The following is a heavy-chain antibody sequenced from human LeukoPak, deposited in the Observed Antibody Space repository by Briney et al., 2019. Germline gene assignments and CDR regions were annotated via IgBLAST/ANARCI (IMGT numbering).Heavy chain of an antibody. Sequence: GGSLRLSCAASGFTFSDYYMSWIRQAPGKGLEWVSYISSSGSTIYYADSVKGRFTISRDNAKNSLYLQMNSLRAEDTAVYYCARDITMVWGVPEKNKLDYWGQGTLVTVSS. CDR2: ISSSGSTI. D-gene: IGHD3-10*01. CDR3: ARDITMVWGVPEKNKLDY. CDR1: GFTFSDYY. V-gene: IGHV3-11*01. J-gene: IGHJ4*02.